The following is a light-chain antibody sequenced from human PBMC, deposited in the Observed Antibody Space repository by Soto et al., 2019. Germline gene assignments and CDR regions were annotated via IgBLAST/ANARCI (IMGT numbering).Light chain of an antibody. V-gene: IGKV3-20*01. J-gene: IGKJ1*01. CDR3: QQYGMSRWT. Sequence: ETVLTQSPGTLSLSPGERATLSCRASQSVSTTYLAWYQQKPGQSPRLLISGTSNRAPGIPDRFSGSGSGTDVTLTISRLEPEDFAVYYCQQYGMSRWTFGQGTKVDIK. CDR1: QSVSTTY. CDR2: GTS.